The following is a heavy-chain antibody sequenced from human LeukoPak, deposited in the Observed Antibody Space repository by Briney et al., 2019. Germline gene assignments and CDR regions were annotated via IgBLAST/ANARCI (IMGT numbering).Heavy chain of an antibody. CDR2: INHSGST. V-gene: IGHV4-34*01. Sequence: SETLSLTCAVYGGSFSGYYWSWIRQPPGKGLEWIGEINHSGSTSYNPSLKSRVTISVDTSKNQFSLKLSSVTAADTAVYYCARDIVVVPAARWRTDYGMDVWGQGTTVTVSS. J-gene: IGHJ6*02. CDR1: GGSFSGYY. CDR3: ARDIVVVPAARWRTDYGMDV. D-gene: IGHD2-2*01.